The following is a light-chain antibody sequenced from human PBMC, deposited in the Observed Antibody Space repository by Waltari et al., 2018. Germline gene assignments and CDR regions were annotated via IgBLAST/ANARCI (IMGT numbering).Light chain of an antibody. J-gene: IGKJ2*01. V-gene: IGKV3-15*01. CDR2: DAS. CDR1: QSVGNK. Sequence: EIEMTQSPATLSVSPGERATVSCRASQSVGNKLAWYQQKPGQAPRLLFHDASTRATGIPVRFSGSGSGTEFTLTISSLQSEDFAVYYCQQSNNWPYTFGQGTKLEIK. CDR3: QQSNNWPYT.